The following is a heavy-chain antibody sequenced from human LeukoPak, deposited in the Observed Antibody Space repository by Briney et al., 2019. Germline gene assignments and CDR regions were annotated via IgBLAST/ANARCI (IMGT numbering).Heavy chain of an antibody. CDR1: GGSISSSSYY. J-gene: IGHJ4*02. CDR2: IYYSGST. CDR3: ASSFIAAAGTFFFDY. D-gene: IGHD6-13*01. V-gene: IGHV4-39*01. Sequence: SETLSLTCTVSGGSISSSSYYWGWIRQPPGKGLEWIGSIYYSGSTYYNPSLKSRVTISVDTSKNQFSLKVSSVTAADPAVYYCASSFIAAAGTFFFDYWGQGTLVTVSS.